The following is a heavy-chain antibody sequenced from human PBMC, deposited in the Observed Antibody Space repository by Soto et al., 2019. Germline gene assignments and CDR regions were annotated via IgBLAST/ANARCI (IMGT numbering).Heavy chain of an antibody. D-gene: IGHD2-15*01. CDR1: GFTFNSYG. CDR3: AKALIVVVVAATPRHYGMDV. V-gene: IGHV3-30*18. CDR2: ISYDGSNK. J-gene: IGHJ6*02. Sequence: GGSLRLSCAASGFTFNSYGMHWVRQAPGKGLEWVAVISYDGSNKYYADSVKGRFTISRDNSKNTLYLQMNSLRAEDTAVYYCAKALIVVVVAATPRHYGMDVWGQGTTVTVSS.